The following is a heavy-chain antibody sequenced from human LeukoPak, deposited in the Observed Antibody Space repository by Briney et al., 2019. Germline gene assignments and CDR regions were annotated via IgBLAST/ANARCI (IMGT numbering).Heavy chain of an antibody. J-gene: IGHJ6*03. CDR1: GYNFDTNR. D-gene: IGHD3-3*01. V-gene: IGHV1-69*05. CDR2: IIPIFGTA. CDR3: ARDRRGTIFGVVTERPYYYYYYYMDV. Sequence: GASVKVSCKTSGYNFDTNRITWVRQAPGQGLEWMGRIIPIFGTANYAQKFQGRVTITTDESTSTAYMELSSLRSEDTAVYYCARDRRGTIFGVVTERPYYYYYYYMDVWGKGTTVTVSS.